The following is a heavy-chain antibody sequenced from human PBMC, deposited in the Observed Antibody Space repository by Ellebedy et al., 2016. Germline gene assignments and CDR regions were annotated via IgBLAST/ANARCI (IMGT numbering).Heavy chain of an antibody. CDR1: GFSLSTSGTT. D-gene: IGHD4-11*01. CDR3: VHRTTVTSVDF. J-gene: IGHJ4*02. CDR2: IYWNDDK. Sequence: SGPTLVKPTQTLTLTCTFSGFSLSTSGTTVGWVRQPPREAPEWLAFIYWNDDKRYSPSLKSRLSITKDTSRNQVVLTLTNVDPVDTATYYCVHRTTVTSVDFWGRGSLVTVSS. V-gene: IGHV2-5*01.